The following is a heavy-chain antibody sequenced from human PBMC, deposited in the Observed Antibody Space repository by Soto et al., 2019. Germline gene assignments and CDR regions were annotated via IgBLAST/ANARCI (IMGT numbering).Heavy chain of an antibody. CDR1: GATISSAGYY. J-gene: IGHJ4*02. V-gene: IGHV4-31*03. CDR2: IYYSGST. CDR3: AREPLT. Sequence: QVQLQQSGPGLVKPSQTLSLTCTVSGATISSAGYYWNWIRQHPGTDLVLIGYIYYSGSTYYNPSRKSRVTISVDTSKNQFSLKLSSVTAADTSGYYCAREPLTWGQGTLVTVSS.